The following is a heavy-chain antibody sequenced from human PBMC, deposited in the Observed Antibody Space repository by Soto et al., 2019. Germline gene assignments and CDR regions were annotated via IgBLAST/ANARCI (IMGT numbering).Heavy chain of an antibody. D-gene: IGHD3-10*01. V-gene: IGHV1-69*01. CDR1: GGSLKNSG. CDR2: IIPIIGTP. J-gene: IGHJ4*02. Sequence: QWELVQSGAEVMEPGSSVKVSCKSSGGSLKNSGINWVRQAPGQGLEWVGGIIPIIGTPNYLQRLQTRVTISADESTNTAFLELGSLRFDDTAIYYCARERDGSGSLSYYVDQWGQGTLVTVSS. CDR3: ARERDGSGSLSYYVDQ.